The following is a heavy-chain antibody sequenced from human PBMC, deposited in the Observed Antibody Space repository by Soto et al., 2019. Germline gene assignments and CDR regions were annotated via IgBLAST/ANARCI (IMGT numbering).Heavy chain of an antibody. Sequence: SETLSLTCTVSGGAISGYYCTWIRQSAGKGLEWIGRIYSSGGTKYNPSLQSRVTMSLDTSKNQFSLRLSSVTAADTAVYYCARGQRFSDSFDPWGQGTLVTVSS. CDR3: ARGQRFSDSFDP. CDR2: IYSSGGT. J-gene: IGHJ5*02. D-gene: IGHD3-3*01. V-gene: IGHV4-4*07. CDR1: GGAISGYY.